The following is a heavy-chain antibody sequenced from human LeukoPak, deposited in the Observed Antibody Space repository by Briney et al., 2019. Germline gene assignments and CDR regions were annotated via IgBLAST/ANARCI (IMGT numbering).Heavy chain of an antibody. Sequence: GGSLRLSCAASGFTFSSYGMHWVRQAPGKGLEWVAVISYDGSNKYYADSVKGRFTISRDNSKNTLYLQMNSLRAEDTAVYYCAKGRLEYQLVPYYYGMDVWGKGTTVTVSS. CDR1: GFTFSSYG. CDR2: ISYDGSNK. J-gene: IGHJ6*04. V-gene: IGHV3-30*18. D-gene: IGHD2-2*01. CDR3: AKGRLEYQLVPYYYGMDV.